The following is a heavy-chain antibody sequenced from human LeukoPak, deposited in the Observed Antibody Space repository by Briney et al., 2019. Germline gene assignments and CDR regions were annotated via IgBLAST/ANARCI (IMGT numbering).Heavy chain of an antibody. Sequence: GGSLRLSCAASGFTFSTYSMNWVRQAPGKGLGWVSYIRGSSDVIYYADSVKGRFTISRDNAKNSLFLRMNSLRAEDTAVYYCANGLPTTHWGQGTLVTVSS. J-gene: IGHJ4*02. CDR1: GFTFSTYS. D-gene: IGHD5-18*01. CDR3: ANGLPTTH. V-gene: IGHV3-48*01. CDR2: IRGSSDVI.